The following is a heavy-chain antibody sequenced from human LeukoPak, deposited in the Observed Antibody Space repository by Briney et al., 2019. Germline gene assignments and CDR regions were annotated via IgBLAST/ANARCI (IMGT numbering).Heavy chain of an antibody. D-gene: IGHD3/OR15-3a*01. V-gene: IGHV3-30*02. CDR2: IWYDGSNK. Sequence: GGSLRLSCAASGFTFSSYGMHWVRQAPGKGLEWVAFIWYDGSNKYYADSVKGRFTISRDNSKNTLYMQMNSLRAEDTAVYYCAKDWTGTSYYFEYWGQGTLVTVSS. J-gene: IGHJ4*02. CDR3: AKDWTGTSYYFEY. CDR1: GFTFSSYG.